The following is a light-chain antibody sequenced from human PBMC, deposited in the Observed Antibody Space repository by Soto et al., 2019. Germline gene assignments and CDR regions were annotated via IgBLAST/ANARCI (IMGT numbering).Light chain of an antibody. J-gene: IGKJ5*01. Sequence: EIVLTHSPGTLSLSPGERATLSCRASQIVNNNYLAWYQQKPGQAPRLLIYGASSRATGIPDRFSGSGSGTDFTLTISRLEPEDFAVYYCQQYGSSQITFGQGTRLEIK. CDR1: QIVNNNY. CDR3: QQYGSSQIT. V-gene: IGKV3-20*01. CDR2: GAS.